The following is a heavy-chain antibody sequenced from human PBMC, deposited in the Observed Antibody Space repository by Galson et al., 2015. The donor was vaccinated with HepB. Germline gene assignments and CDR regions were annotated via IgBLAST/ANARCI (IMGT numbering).Heavy chain of an antibody. CDR3: ARDREVRGVINYYYGMDV. CDR1: GFTFSTYS. CDR2: ISSRSTYI. J-gene: IGHJ6*02. Sequence: SPRLSCAASGFTFSTYSMNWVRQAPGKGLEWVSSISSRSTYIYYADSVKGRFTISRDNAKNSLYLQMNSLRAEDTAVYYCARDREVRGVINYYYGMDVWGQGTTVTVSS. D-gene: IGHD3-10*01. V-gene: IGHV3-21*01.